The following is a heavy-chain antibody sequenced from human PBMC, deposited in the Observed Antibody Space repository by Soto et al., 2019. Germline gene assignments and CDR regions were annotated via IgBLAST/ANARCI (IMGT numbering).Heavy chain of an antibody. Sequence: SETLSLTCTVSGAPITINYWSWIRQAPGKGLEWIGYIYYSGSTTYNPSLKSRVTMSADTSKDQFSLKLNSVTAADTAVYYCARDAGGPYDHWGPGXLVTVYS. J-gene: IGHJ4*01. CDR3: ARDAGGPYDH. CDR2: IYYSGST. CDR1: GAPITINY. D-gene: IGHD2-15*01. V-gene: IGHV4-59*01.